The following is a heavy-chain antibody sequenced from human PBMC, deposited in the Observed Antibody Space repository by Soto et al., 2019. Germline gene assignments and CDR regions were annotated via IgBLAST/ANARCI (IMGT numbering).Heavy chain of an antibody. CDR3: TRLYCGGDCDFDS. V-gene: IGHV3-73*01. D-gene: IGHD2-21*02. CDR2: IRDKANSYAT. CDR1: GFTFSGSA. J-gene: IGHJ4*02. Sequence: GGSLRLSCAASGFTFSGSAMHWVRQASGKGLEWVGRIRDKANSYATAYTASVKGRFTISRDDSKNTAYLQMNSLKTEDTAVYYCTRLYCGGDCDFDSWGQRTLVTVSS.